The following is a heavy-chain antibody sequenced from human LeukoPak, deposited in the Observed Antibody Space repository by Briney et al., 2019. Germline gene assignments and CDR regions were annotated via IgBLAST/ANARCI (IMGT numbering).Heavy chain of an antibody. Sequence: SETLSLTCSVSGGSISNYYWTWIRQPPGKGLEWIGSIYYDGSTNYNPSLKSRVTISLDTPKNQFSLKLSSVTAADTAVYYCARDGGYGSGSALWGQGTLITVSS. CDR3: ARDGGYGSGSAL. CDR2: IYYDGST. V-gene: IGHV4-59*01. D-gene: IGHD3-10*01. J-gene: IGHJ4*02. CDR1: GGSISNYY.